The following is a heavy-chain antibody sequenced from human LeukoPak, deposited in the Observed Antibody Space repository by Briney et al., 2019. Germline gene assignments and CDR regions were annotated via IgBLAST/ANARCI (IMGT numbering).Heavy chain of an antibody. V-gene: IGHV3-23*01. Sequence: PGGSLRLSCAASGFTFSSYAMSWVRQAPGKGLEWVSAISGSGGSTYYADSVKGRFTISRDNSKTTLYLQMNSLRAEDTAVYYCARAPSYYDFWSGFSATRMDVWGQGTTVTVSS. CDR1: GFTFSSYA. CDR2: ISGSGGST. CDR3: ARAPSYYDFWSGFSATRMDV. J-gene: IGHJ6*02. D-gene: IGHD3-3*01.